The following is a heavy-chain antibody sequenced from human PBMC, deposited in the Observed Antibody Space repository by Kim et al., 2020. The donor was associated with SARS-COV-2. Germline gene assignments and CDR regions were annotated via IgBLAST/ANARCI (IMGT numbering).Heavy chain of an antibody. CDR2: IYYSGST. J-gene: IGHJ5*02. Sequence: SETLSLTCTVSGGSISSNSYYWGRIRQPQGQGLEWIGCIYYSGSTYYTPSLKSQVTISVDTTKNQFSLKLSSVTAADTAVYYCARRGGGGGSWKGYNWFDPWRRGTLVPLSS. CDR3: ARRGGGGGSWKGYNWFDP. CDR1: GGSISSNSYY. V-gene: IGHV4-39*01. D-gene: IGHD6-13*01.